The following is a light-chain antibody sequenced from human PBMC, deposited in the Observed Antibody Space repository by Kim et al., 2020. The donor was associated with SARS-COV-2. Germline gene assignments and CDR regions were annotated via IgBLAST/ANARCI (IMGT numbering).Light chain of an antibody. CDR3: TSYTTTNTWL. CDR1: SSDVGAYNY. V-gene: IGLV2-14*03. Sequence: GTSSDVGAYNYVSWCQQHPGKAPKLLIYDVNNRPSGVSNRFSGSKSGNTASLTISGLQAEDEADYYCTSYTTTNTWLFGGGTKVTVL. J-gene: IGLJ3*02. CDR2: DVN.